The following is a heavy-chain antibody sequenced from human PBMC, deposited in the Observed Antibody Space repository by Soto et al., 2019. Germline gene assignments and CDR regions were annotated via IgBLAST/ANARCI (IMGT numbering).Heavy chain of an antibody. CDR1: GGSISSSSYY. CDR3: ASIGVVTALDY. J-gene: IGHJ4*02. CDR2: IYYSGST. V-gene: IGHV4-39*01. Sequence: QLQLQESGPGLVKPSETLSLTCTVSGGSISSSSYYWGWIRQPPGKGLEWIGSIYYSGSTYYNPSLKSRVTISVDTSKNQFSLKLSSVTAADTAVYYCASIGVVTALDYWGQGTLVTVSS. D-gene: IGHD2-21*02.